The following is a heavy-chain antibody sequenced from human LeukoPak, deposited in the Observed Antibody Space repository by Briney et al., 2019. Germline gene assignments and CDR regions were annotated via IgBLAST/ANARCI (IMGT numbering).Heavy chain of an antibody. D-gene: IGHD3-22*01. J-gene: IGHJ5*02. V-gene: IGHV4-59*08. CDR3: ARHGYQSSQGRFDP. CDR2: ITFRGNT. Sequence: SEALSLTCTVSGSSITDYNWSWIRRPPGRRLEWIGSITFRGNTSYNPSLKGRVIISADTSKNHLSPNLTSVTAADMAVYYCARHGYQSSQGRFDPWGREPWSPSPQ. CDR1: GSSITDYN.